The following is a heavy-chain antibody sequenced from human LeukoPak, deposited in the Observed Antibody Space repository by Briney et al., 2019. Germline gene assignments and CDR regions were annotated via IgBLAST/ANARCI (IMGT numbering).Heavy chain of an antibody. D-gene: IGHD3-3*01. CDR1: GVSISAYY. Sequence: PSETLSLTCSVSGVSISAYYWSWLRQPAGKGLEWIGRIYPGESIYASENTNYNPSLKSRVTISVDTSKNQFSLKLSSVTAADTAVYYCARLDDFWSPFDPWGQGTLVTVSS. V-gene: IGHV4-4*07. CDR3: ARLDDFWSPFDP. CDR2: IYPGESIYASENT. J-gene: IGHJ5*02.